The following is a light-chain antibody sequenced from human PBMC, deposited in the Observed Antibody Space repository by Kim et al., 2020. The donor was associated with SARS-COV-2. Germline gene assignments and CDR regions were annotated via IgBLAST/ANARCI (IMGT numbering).Light chain of an antibody. Sequence: VSPGQTATITCSGDKLGDKYACWYQQKPGQSPVVVIYQDNKRPSEIPERFSGSNSGNTATLTISGTQAVDEADYYCQAWDSSTHYVFGTGTKVTVL. J-gene: IGLJ1*01. CDR1: KLGDKY. CDR3: QAWDSSTHYV. CDR2: QDN. V-gene: IGLV3-1*01.